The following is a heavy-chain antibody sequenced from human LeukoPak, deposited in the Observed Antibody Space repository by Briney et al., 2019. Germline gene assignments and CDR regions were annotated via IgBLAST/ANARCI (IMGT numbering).Heavy chain of an antibody. V-gene: IGHV3-48*03. CDR2: ISSSGSTI. J-gene: IGHJ6*03. Sequence: GGSLRLSCAASGFTFSSYEMNWVRQAPGKGLEWVSYISSSGSTIYYADSVKGRFTISRDNAKNSLYLQMNSLRAEDTAVYYCARVTSMAAAGYYYYYMDVWGKGTTVTISS. D-gene: IGHD6-13*01. CDR1: GFTFSSYE. CDR3: ARVTSMAAAGYYYYYMDV.